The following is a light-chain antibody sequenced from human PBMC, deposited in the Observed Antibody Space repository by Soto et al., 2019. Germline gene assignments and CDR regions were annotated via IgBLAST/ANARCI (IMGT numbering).Light chain of an antibody. CDR1: SSNIGRNY. Sequence: SVLTQPPSASGTSGQRVTISCSGGSSNIGRNYVFWFQHLPGTAPKLLIYRNDQRPSGVPDRFSGSKSGTSASLAISGLRSEDEGHYYCATWDDSLRGFFVFGNGTKVTVL. CDR3: ATWDDSLRGFFV. J-gene: IGLJ1*01. CDR2: RND. V-gene: IGLV1-47*01.